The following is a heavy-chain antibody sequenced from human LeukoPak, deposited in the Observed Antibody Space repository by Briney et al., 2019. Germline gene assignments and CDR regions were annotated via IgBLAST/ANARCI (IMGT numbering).Heavy chain of an antibody. Sequence: ASVKVSCKASGGTFSSYAISWVRQAPGQGLEWMGWINPHSGNTNSAQKVKGRVTLTTDTSTRTAYMELRSLRSDDTAMYYCATGEALTGSFDFWGQGTVVAVSS. D-gene: IGHD3-10*01. J-gene: IGHJ4*02. V-gene: IGHV1-18*01. CDR3: ATGEALTGSFDF. CDR1: GGTFSSYA. CDR2: INPHSGNT.